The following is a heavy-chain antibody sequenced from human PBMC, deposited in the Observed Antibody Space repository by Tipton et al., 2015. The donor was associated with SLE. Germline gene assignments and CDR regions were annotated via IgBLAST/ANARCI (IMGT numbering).Heavy chain of an antibody. D-gene: IGHD3-22*01. J-gene: IGHJ4*02. V-gene: IGHV3-7*04. CDR2: IKQDGSEK. CDR3: ARGRLGYYDSSGYYSFDY. Sequence: SLRLSCAASGFTFSSYWMSWVRQAPGKGLEWVANIKQDGSEKYYVDSVKGRFTISRDNAKNSLYLQMNSLRAEDTALYYCARGRLGYYDSSGYYSFDYWGQGTLVTVSS. CDR1: GFTFSSYW.